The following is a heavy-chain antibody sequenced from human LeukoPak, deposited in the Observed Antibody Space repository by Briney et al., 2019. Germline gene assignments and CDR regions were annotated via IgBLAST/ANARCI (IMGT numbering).Heavy chain of an antibody. D-gene: IGHD2-2*01. V-gene: IGHV4-59*01. J-gene: IGHJ4*02. CDR3: AREMTGYCSSTSCSYFDY. Sequence: SETLSLTCTVSGGSISSYYWSWIRQPPGKGLEWIGYIYYSGSTNYNPSLKSRVTISVDTSKNQFSLKLSSVTAADTAVYYCAREMTGYCSSTSCSYFDYWGQGTLVIVSS. CDR1: GGSISSYY. CDR2: IYYSGST.